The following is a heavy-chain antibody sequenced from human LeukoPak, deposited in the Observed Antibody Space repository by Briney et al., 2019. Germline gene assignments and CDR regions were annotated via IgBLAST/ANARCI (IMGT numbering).Heavy chain of an antibody. Sequence: SETLSLTCTVSGGSISSYYWSWIRQPPGKGLEWIGYIYYSGSTNYNPSLKSRVTISVDTSKNQFSLKLSSVAAADTAVYYCASSVAAAGKVDYWGQGTLVTVSS. CDR1: GGSISSYY. J-gene: IGHJ4*02. D-gene: IGHD6-13*01. CDR2: IYYSGST. CDR3: ASSVAAAGKVDY. V-gene: IGHV4-59*08.